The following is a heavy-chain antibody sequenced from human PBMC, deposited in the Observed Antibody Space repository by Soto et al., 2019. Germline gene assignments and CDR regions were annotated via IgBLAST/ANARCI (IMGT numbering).Heavy chain of an antibody. CDR2: VSFDGSNK. CDR1: GFTFSAHA. CDR3: ARDQTGISTAGGGRIDR. J-gene: IGHJ5*02. V-gene: IGHV3-30-3*01. D-gene: IGHD6-13*01. Sequence: QVQLVESGGGVVQPGRSLRLSCAASGFTFSAHAMHWVRHAPGKGLECVAIVSFDGSNKYYADSVKGRFTISRDNSKNTLYLQMSGLTPEDTAFYYCARDQTGISTAGGGRIDRWGQGTLVTVSS.